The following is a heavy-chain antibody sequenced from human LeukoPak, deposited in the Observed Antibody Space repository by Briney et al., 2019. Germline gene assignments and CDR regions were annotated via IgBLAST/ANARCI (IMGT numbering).Heavy chain of an antibody. D-gene: IGHD1-26*01. CDR2: ISSSGSTI. CDR3: VRDYRGGWNDY. Sequence: PGGSLRLSCAASGFTFSSYEMNWVRQAPGKGLEWVSYISSSGSTIYYADSVKGRFTISRDNAKNSLFLQMNNLRVDDTAVYYCVRDYRGGWNDYWGQGTLVTVSS. J-gene: IGHJ4*02. V-gene: IGHV3-48*03. CDR1: GFTFSSYE.